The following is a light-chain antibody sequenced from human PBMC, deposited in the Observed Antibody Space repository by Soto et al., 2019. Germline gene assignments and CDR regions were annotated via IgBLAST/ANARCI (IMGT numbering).Light chain of an antibody. CDR2: DVT. Sequence: QSALTQPASVSGSLGQSTTISCTGTSSDVGYYNHISWYQQHPGKAPKLIIYDVTNRPSGVSNRFSGSKSGSTASLTISGLQAEDEADYYCSSQASGSILIFGGGTKLTVL. J-gene: IGLJ2*01. CDR1: SSDVGYYNH. V-gene: IGLV2-14*03. CDR3: SSQASGSILI.